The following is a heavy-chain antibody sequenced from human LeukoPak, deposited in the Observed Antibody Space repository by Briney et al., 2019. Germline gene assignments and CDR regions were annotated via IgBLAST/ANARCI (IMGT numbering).Heavy chain of an antibody. CDR3: ARLPNSGSYFSWHFDY. V-gene: IGHV4-39*01. CDR1: GGSISSSSYS. CDR2: IYYSGST. Sequence: SETLSLTCTVSGGSISSSSYSWGWIRQPPGKGLEWIGSIYYSGSTYYNPSLKSRVTISVDTSKNQFSLKLSSVTAADTAVYYCARLPNSGSYFSWHFDYWGQGTLVTVSS. J-gene: IGHJ4*02. D-gene: IGHD1-26*01.